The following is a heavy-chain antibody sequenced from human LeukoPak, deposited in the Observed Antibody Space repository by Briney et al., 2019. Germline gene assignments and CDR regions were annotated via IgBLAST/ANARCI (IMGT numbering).Heavy chain of an antibody. D-gene: IGHD3-22*01. Sequence: GGSLRLSCAASGFTFSNSWMNWVRQAPGKGLVWVSRINTDGSITSYADSVKGRFTISRDNAKNTLYLQMNSLRAEDTAVYYCARDLELVYYDSSGYDYWGQGTLVIVSS. CDR1: GFTFSNSW. J-gene: IGHJ4*02. CDR3: ARDLELVYYDSSGYDY. CDR2: INTDGSIT. V-gene: IGHV3-74*01.